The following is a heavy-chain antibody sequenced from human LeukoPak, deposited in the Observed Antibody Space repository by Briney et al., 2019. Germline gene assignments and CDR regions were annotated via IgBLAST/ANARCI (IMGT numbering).Heavy chain of an antibody. V-gene: IGHV3-30*01. Sequence: PGRSLRLSCAASGFTFSSYAMHWVRQAPGKGLEWVAVISYDGSNKYYADSVKGRFTISRDNSKNTLYLQMNSLRAEDTAVYYCARSNRPRSSPDFGDYWGQGTLVTVSS. D-gene: IGHD1-14*01. CDR1: GFTFSSYA. CDR2: ISYDGSNK. CDR3: ARSNRPRSSPDFGDY. J-gene: IGHJ4*02.